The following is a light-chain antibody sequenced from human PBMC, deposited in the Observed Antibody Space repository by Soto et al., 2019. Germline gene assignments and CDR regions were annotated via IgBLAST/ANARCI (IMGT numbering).Light chain of an antibody. Sequence: IVLTQSPGTLSLSPGERATLSCRASQSVSSIYLAWYQQKPGQAPSLLIYATSSRATGIPDRFSGSGSGTDFSLTISRLEPEDFAVYYCQQYGSSPITFGQGRRLAIK. J-gene: IGKJ5*01. CDR3: QQYGSSPIT. CDR1: QSVSSIY. CDR2: ATS. V-gene: IGKV3-20*01.